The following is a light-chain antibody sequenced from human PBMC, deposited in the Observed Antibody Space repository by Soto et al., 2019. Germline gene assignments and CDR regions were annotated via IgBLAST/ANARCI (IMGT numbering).Light chain of an antibody. V-gene: IGKV1-27*01. Sequence: DFRMTQSPSSLSASVGDRVTITCRASQAFRNYLAWYQQKPGKVLKVLIYAASTLQSGVPSRFSGSGSGTDFTLTISSLQPEDVATYYCQKSDNAEWTFGQGTRVEIK. CDR3: QKSDNAEWT. J-gene: IGKJ1*01. CDR1: QAFRNY. CDR2: AAS.